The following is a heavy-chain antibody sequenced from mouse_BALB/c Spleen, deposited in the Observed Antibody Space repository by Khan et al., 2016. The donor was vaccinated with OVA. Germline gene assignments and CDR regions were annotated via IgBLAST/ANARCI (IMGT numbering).Heavy chain of an antibody. CDR2: INTYTGEP. V-gene: IGHV9-3-1*01. Sequence: QIQLVQSGPELKKPGETVKISCKASGYTFTNYGMNWVKQSPGKALKWMGWINTYTGEPTYADDFKGRFAFSLETSASTAYLQINNHKNEDTATYFCERPTYFSNTRDYWGQGTSVTVSS. CDR3: ERPTYFSNTRDY. D-gene: IGHD2-10*01. J-gene: IGHJ4*01. CDR1: GYTFTNYG.